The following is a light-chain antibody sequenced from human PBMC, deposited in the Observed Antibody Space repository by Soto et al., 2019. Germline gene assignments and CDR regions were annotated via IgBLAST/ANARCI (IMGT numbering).Light chain of an antibody. CDR2: DVN. Sequence: QSVLTQPRSVSGSPGQSVTISCTGTSSDVGTYDFVSWYQQHPGKVPNLIIFDVNKRPSGVPDRFAGSKSGNTASLTISGLQADDEANYHCCSFAGSYTWVFGGGTKVTVL. J-gene: IGLJ3*02. V-gene: IGLV2-11*01. CDR1: SSDVGTYDF. CDR3: CSFAGSYTWV.